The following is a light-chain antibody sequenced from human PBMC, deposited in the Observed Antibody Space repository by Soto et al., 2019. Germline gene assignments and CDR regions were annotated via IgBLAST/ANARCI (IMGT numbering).Light chain of an antibody. J-gene: IGLJ3*02. V-gene: IGLV2-8*01. CDR2: EVT. CDR3: SSYVGNDIWV. CDR1: SSDVGAYKY. Sequence: QSALTQPPSASGSPGQSVTISCTGTSSDVGAYKYVSWYQQYPGKAPQLMIYEVTKRPSGVPDRFSGSKSGNTASLTVSGLQAEDEADYYGSSYVGNDIWVFGGGTKLTVL.